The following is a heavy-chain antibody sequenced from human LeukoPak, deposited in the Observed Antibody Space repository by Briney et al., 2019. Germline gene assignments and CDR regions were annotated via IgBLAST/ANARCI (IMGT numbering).Heavy chain of an antibody. J-gene: IGHJ4*02. Sequence: GGSLRLSCAASGFNFSNYWMHWVRQPPGKGLVWVSRIKSDGSTTAYADSVKGRFTISRGNAKNTLYLQMHSLTAEDTAVYHCARDWGYSYGLDYWGQGSLVTVSS. CDR3: ARDWGYSYGLDY. CDR1: GFNFSNYW. CDR2: IKSDGSTT. V-gene: IGHV3-74*01. D-gene: IGHD5-18*01.